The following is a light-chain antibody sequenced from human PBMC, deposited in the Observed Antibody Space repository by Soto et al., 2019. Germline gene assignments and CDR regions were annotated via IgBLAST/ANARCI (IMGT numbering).Light chain of an antibody. J-gene: IGKJ1*01. CDR3: QQYGNSPPWT. CDR1: QSVSSSY. CDR2: GAS. V-gene: IGKV3-20*01. Sequence: EIVLTQSPGTLSLSPGERATLSCRASQSVSSSYLAWYQQKPGQAPRLLIYGASSRATVIPDRFSGSGSGTDFTLTISRLEPEDFTVYYCQQYGNSPPWTFGQGTKVDIK.